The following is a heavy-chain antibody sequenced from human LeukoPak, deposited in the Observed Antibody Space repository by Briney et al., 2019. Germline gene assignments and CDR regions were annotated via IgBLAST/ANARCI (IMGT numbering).Heavy chain of an antibody. J-gene: IGHJ4*02. V-gene: IGHV3-21*01. Sequence: GRSLSLSCAASGFTFSDYSMNWVRQAPGKGLEWVSYITSSTSYIYYADSVKGRFTISRDNAKNSLYLQMNSLRAEDTAVYYCAREKGVSGYDYWGQGTLVTVSS. CDR1: GFTFSDYS. CDR2: ITSSTSYI. CDR3: AREKGVSGYDY. D-gene: IGHD5/OR15-5a*01.